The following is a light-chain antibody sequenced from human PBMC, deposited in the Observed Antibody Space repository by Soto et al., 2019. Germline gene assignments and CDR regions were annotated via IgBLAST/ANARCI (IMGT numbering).Light chain of an antibody. CDR1: PSFSNY. J-gene: IGKJ5*01. V-gene: IGKV3-11*01. CDR3: QQRNIWPPVT. CDR2: GAF. Sequence: EIVLTQSPATLSLSAGERATLSCRASPSFSNYLAWCQQKPGRAPRLVIYGAFNRATGSPARFSGSGSGTDFTLTISSLEAEDFAVYYCQQRNIWPPVTFGQGTRLEIK.